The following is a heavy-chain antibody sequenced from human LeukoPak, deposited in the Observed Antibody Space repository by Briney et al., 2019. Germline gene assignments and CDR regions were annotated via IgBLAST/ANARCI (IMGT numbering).Heavy chain of an antibody. Sequence: ASVKVSCKASGYTFTGYYMHWVRQAPGQGLEWMGWINPNSDNTGYAQKFQGRVTMTRNTSISTAYMELSSLRSEDTAVYYCARGGSYSSRGGFDPWGQGTLVTVSS. D-gene: IGHD6-13*01. J-gene: IGHJ5*02. CDR3: ARGGSYSSRGGFDP. CDR1: GYTFTGYY. CDR2: INPNSDNT. V-gene: IGHV1-8*02.